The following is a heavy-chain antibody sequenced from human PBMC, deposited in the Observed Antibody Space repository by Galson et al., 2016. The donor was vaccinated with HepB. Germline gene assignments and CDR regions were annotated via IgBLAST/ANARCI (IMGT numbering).Heavy chain of an antibody. Sequence: SLRLSCAASGFTFRSYTMSWVRQAPEKGLEWVSAISGSGVGTYYADSVKGRFTISRDNSKNTLYLQMDSLRAEDTAVYYCARDPQYQLTNYYYYGMDVWGQGTTVTV. D-gene: IGHD2-2*01. CDR2: ISGSGVGT. CDR3: ARDPQYQLTNYYYYGMDV. V-gene: IGHV3-23*01. CDR1: GFTFRSYT. J-gene: IGHJ6*02.